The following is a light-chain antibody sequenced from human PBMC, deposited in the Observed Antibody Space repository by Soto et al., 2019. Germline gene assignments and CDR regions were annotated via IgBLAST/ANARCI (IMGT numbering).Light chain of an antibody. Sequence: EIVLTQSPGTLSLSPGERATLSCRASQSVSSSYLAWYQQKPGQAPRLLIYGASSRATGIPDRFSGSWSGTDFTLTISRLEPEDFAVYYCQQDGSSPITFGPGTKVDIK. CDR3: QQDGSSPIT. CDR1: QSVSSSY. J-gene: IGKJ3*01. CDR2: GAS. V-gene: IGKV3-20*01.